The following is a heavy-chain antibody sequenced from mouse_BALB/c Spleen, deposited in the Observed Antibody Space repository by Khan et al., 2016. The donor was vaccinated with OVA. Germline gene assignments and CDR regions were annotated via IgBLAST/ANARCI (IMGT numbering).Heavy chain of an antibody. CDR2: IYPNSGGT. J-gene: IGHJ3*01. V-gene: IGHV1S29*02. CDR1: EYTFTDYN. CDR3: IRSGYGSFAF. Sequence: VRLQQSGPELVKPGASVKISCKASEYTFTDYNMDWVKQSHGKSLEWIGYIYPNSGGTGYNQKFKTKATLTVDISSSTAYMELRSLTSEDSAVYYCIRSGYGSFAFWGQGTLVTVSA. D-gene: IGHD1-2*01.